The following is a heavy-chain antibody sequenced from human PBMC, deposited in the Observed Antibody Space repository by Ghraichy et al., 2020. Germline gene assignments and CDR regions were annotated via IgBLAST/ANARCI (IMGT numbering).Heavy chain of an antibody. V-gene: IGHV2-5*02. CDR1: GFSLITNGVG. CDR2: IYWDDDK. CDR3: ARRRIAARPVYFDY. D-gene: IGHD6-6*01. J-gene: IGHJ4*02. Sequence: SGPTLVKPTQTLTLTCTFSGFSLITNGVGVGWIRQPPGKALEWLAVIYWDDDKRYSPSLKSRLTITKDTSKNQVVLTMTNMDPVDTATYYCARRRIAARPVYFDYWGQGTLVTVSS.